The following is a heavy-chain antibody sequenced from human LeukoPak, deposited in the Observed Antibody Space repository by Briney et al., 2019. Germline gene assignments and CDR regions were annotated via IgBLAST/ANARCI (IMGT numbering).Heavy chain of an antibody. CDR2: IKQDGSEE. D-gene: IGHD2-2*01. V-gene: IGHV3-7*03. CDR1: GFTFSSYW. CDR3: ARVLGSRYCSSTSCSLRALDY. J-gene: IGHJ4*02. Sequence: AGGSLRLSCAASGFTFSSYWMSWARQAPGKGLEWVANIKQDGSEEYYVDSVKGRFTISRDNAKNSLYLQMNSLRAEDTAVYYCARVLGSRYCSSTSCSLRALDYWGQGTLVTVSS.